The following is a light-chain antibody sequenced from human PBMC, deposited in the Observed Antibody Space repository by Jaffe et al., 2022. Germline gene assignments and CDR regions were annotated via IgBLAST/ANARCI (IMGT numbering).Light chain of an antibody. J-gene: IGKJ1*01. Sequence: DIQMTQSPSSLSASVGDNITITCRASLSIANYLNWYQQKPGRAPNLLIYVASSLQSGVPSRFSGSGSDRDFTLTISSLQPEDSATYYCQQTYSSWTFGQGTKVEIK. CDR3: QQTYSSWT. V-gene: IGKV1-39*01. CDR1: LSIANY. CDR2: VAS.